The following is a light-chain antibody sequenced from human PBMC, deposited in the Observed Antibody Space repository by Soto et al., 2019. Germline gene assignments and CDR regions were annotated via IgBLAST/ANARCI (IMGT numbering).Light chain of an antibody. CDR1: QSVGSN. CDR3: QQYNNWPYT. J-gene: IGKJ2*01. Sequence: EIVMTQSPATLSVSPGERASLSCRASQSVGSNLAWYQQRPGQAPRPLIYGASTRAIGIPPRFSGSGSGTESTLTISSLQSEDCAVYYCQQYNNWPYTFGRGTKLEIK. V-gene: IGKV3-15*01. CDR2: GAS.